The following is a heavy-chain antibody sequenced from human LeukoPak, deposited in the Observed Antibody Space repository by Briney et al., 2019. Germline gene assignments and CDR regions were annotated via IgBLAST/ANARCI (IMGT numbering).Heavy chain of an antibody. CDR3: ARGLAAVRAADPYNWFDP. CDR2: MNPNSGNT. J-gene: IGHJ5*02. Sequence: GASVKVSCKASGYTFTSYDINWVRQATGQGLEWMGWMNPNSGNTGYAQKFQGRVTITRNTSISAAYMELSSLRSEDTAVYYCARGLAAVRAADPYNWFDPWGQGTLVTVSS. V-gene: IGHV1-8*03. CDR1: GYTFTSYD. D-gene: IGHD6-13*01.